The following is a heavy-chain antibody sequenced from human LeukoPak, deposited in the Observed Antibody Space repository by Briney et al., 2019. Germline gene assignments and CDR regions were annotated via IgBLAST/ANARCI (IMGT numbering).Heavy chain of an antibody. CDR3: ARGVPARNGFDY. V-gene: IGHV1-69*04. D-gene: IGHD2-2*01. CDR1: GGTFSSYA. CDR2: IIPIFGIA. J-gene: IGHJ4*02. Sequence: SVKVSCKASGGTFSSYAISCVRQAPGQGLEWMGRIIPIFGIANYAQKFQGRVTITADKSTSTAYMELSSLRSEDTAVYYCARGVPARNGFDYWGQGTLVTVSS.